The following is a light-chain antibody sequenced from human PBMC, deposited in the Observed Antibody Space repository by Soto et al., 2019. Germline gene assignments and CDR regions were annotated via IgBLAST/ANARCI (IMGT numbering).Light chain of an antibody. CDR1: QSINIK. V-gene: IGKV3-20*01. Sequence: EIVLTQSPGTLSLSPGEGATLSCRASQSINIKLAWYQKKSGQAPRLLIYDASTRAYGIPDRFSGSGSGTDFTLTISRLEPEDFAVYYCQQYGSLSWTFGQGTKVDIK. CDR2: DAS. J-gene: IGKJ1*01. CDR3: QQYGSLSWT.